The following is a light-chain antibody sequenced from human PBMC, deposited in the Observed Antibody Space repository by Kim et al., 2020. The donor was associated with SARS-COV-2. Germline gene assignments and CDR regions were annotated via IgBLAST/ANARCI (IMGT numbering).Light chain of an antibody. CDR2: GTS. Sequence: EMLLTQSPGTLSLSPGERATLSCRASQSLTSSYLAWIQQKPGQAPRLLIYGTSSRATGTPDRFSGSGSGTDFTLTISRLEPEDFAVYYCQQYGTSPWTFGQGTKVDIK. CDR3: QQYGTSPWT. J-gene: IGKJ1*01. CDR1: QSLTSSY. V-gene: IGKV3-20*01.